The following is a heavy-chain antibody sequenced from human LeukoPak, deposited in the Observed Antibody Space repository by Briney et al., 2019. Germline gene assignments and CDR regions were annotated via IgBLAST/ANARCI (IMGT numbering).Heavy chain of an antibody. CDR1: GFTFSSHA. J-gene: IGHJ1*01. V-gene: IGHV3-23*01. CDR3: AKDKSEQWLVYQYFQH. D-gene: IGHD6-19*01. Sequence: SGGSLRLSCAASGFTFSSHAMSWVRQAPGKGLEWVSAISGSGGSTYYADSVKGRFTISRDNSKNTLYLQMNSLRAEDTAVYYCAKDKSEQWLVYQYFQHWGQGTLVTVSS. CDR2: ISGSGGST.